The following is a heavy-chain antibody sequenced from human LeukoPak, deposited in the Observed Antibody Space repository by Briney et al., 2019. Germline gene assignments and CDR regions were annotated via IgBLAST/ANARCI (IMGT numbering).Heavy chain of an antibody. CDR3: AKQSPYGGRFGVDDD. CDR2: INTNSGSI. CDR1: GFTFSNYA. D-gene: IGHD1-26*01. Sequence: GSLRLSCAASGFTFSNYAMSWVRQAPGKGPEWVSAINTNSGSIYYTDSVKGRFTTSRDNSKNTLYLQMNDLRPEDTAVYSCAKQSPYGGRFGVDDDWGRGTLVTVSS. V-gene: IGHV3-23*01. J-gene: IGHJ4*02.